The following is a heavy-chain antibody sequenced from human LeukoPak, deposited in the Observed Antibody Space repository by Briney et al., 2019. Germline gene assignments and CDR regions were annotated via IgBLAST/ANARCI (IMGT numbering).Heavy chain of an antibody. CDR2: ISHSGST. D-gene: IGHD2-15*01. V-gene: IGHV4-59*08. CDR1: GGSISSNY. CDR3: ARHAAATGAEYFQH. Sequence: SETLSLTCTASGGSISSNYWSWIRQPPGKGLEWIGFISHSGSTYYNPSLKSRVTISVDTSKNQFSLKLSSVTAADTAVYYCARHAAATGAEYFQHWGQGTLVTVSS. J-gene: IGHJ1*01.